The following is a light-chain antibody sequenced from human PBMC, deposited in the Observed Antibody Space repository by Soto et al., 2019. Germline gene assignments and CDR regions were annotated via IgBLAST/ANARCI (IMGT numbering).Light chain of an antibody. CDR2: EGT. J-gene: IGLJ2*01. Sequence: QSALTQRASVSGSPGQSITISCTGTTSDIENYNLVSWFQHHPGKVPKLMIYEGTKRPSGVSSRFSATMSGNTASLTISGLQPEDEADYYCSSYAGSSNVLFGGGTKLTVL. CDR3: SSYAGSSNVL. CDR1: TSDIENYNL. V-gene: IGLV2-23*01.